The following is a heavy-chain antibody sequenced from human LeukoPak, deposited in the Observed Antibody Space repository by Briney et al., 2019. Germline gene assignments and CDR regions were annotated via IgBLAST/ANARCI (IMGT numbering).Heavy chain of an antibody. J-gene: IGHJ4*02. CDR1: GGSISSYY. CDR2: IYYSGST. CDR3: ARFGGGYDRDFDY. D-gene: IGHD5-12*01. Sequence: SETLSLTCTVSGGSISSYYWSWIRQPPGKGLEWIGYIYYSGSTNYNPSLKSRVTISVDTSKNQFSLKLSSVTAADTAVYYCARFGGGYDRDFDYWGQGTLVTVSS. V-gene: IGHV4-59*01.